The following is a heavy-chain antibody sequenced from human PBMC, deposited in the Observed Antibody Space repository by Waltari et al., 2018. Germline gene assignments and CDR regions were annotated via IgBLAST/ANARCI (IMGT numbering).Heavy chain of an antibody. D-gene: IGHD3-10*01. J-gene: IGHJ4*02. Sequence: EVQLVESGGGLVQPGGSLRLSCAASGFTFSSYWMSWVRQAPGKGLEWVANIKQDGSWGEEGEEGKGRGKREREKEKKGGCLQMNSLRAEDTAVYYCARGELGEVFDYWGQGTLVTVSS. CDR3: ARGELGEVFDY. CDR2: IKQDGSWG. CDR1: GFTFSSYW. V-gene: IGHV3-7*01.